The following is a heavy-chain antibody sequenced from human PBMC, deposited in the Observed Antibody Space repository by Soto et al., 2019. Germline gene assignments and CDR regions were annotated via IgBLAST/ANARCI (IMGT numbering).Heavy chain of an antibody. CDR3: AKGNVDSIIEY. CDR1: DGSISTYDW. D-gene: IGHD3-3*01. CDR2: MFHSGGA. J-gene: IGHJ4*02. V-gene: IGHV4-4*02. Sequence: PSETLSLTCVVSDGSISTYDWWTWVRQPPGKGLEWIGKMFHSGGADYSPSLKSRVTISADSSKNHFSLRLTAVTAADTAVYYCAKGNVDSIIEYWGQGTQVTVSS.